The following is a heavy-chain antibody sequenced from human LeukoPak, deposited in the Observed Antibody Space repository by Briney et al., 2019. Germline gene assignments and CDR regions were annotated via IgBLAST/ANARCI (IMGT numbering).Heavy chain of an antibody. CDR3: ARDREGLAYFDY. Sequence: ASVKVSFTASGYTFTVKFIHWARQAPGQGLEWMGWIDPNSGGTDYAQKFRGRVTMTRDTSTSTAYMDLSSLISDDTAVYYCARDREGLAYFDYWGQGTLVTVSS. V-gene: IGHV1-2*02. CDR1: GYTFTVKF. CDR2: IDPNSGGT. D-gene: IGHD3/OR15-3a*01. J-gene: IGHJ4*02.